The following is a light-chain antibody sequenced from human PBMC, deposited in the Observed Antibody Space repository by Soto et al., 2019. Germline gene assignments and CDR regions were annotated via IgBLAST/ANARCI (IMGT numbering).Light chain of an antibody. CDR3: QQYGDSPIT. CDR2: AAS. Sequence: ETVVTLDRGALTRERGEGATLCCRASQIVSSSHLAWYQHKPGQAPRLLIYAASSRATGSPDRFSGGGSGTDFTLTISRLEPEDFAVYYCQQYGDSPITFGHGTRLEI. CDR1: QIVSSSH. J-gene: IGKJ5*01. V-gene: IGKV3-20*01.